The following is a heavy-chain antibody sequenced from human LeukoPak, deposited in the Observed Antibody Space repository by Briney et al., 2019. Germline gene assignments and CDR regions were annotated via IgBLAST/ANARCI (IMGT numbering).Heavy chain of an antibody. V-gene: IGHV4-30-4*01. J-gene: IGHJ4*02. D-gene: IGHD6-19*01. CDR2: IYYSGST. CDR1: GGSISSGDYY. Sequence: PSQTLSLTCTVSGGSISSGDYYWSWIRQPPGKGLEWIGYIYYSGSTYYNPSPKSRVTISVDTSKNQFSLKLSSVTAADTAVYYCARGLLYSSGWYYFDYWGQGTLVTVSS. CDR3: ARGLLYSSGWYYFDY.